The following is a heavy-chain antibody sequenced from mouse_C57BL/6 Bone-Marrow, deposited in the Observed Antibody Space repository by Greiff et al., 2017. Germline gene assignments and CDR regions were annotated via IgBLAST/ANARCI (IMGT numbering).Heavy chain of an antibody. CDR2: IYPGSGST. J-gene: IGHJ3*01. D-gene: IGHD1-1*01. CDR1: GYTFTSYW. Sequence: QVQLQQPGAELVKPGASVKMSCKASGYTFTSYWITWVKQRPGQGLEWIGDIYPGSGSTNYNGKFKSKATLTVDTSSSTAYMPLSSLTSEDSAVYYCARRIGSSLFAYRGQGTLVTVSA. CDR3: ARRIGSSLFAY. V-gene: IGHV1-55*01.